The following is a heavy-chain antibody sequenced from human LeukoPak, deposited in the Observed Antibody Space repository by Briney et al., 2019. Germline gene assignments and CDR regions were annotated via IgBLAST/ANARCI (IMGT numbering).Heavy chain of an antibody. Sequence: SETLSLTCTVSGGSISSYYWSWIRQPAGKGLEWIGRIYTSGSTNYNPSLKSRVTMSVDTSKNKFSLKLSSVTAADTAVYYCARSVVSDSSGYPVDFDYWGQGTLVTVSS. CDR2: IYTSGST. D-gene: IGHD3-22*01. J-gene: IGHJ4*02. V-gene: IGHV4-4*07. CDR3: ARSVVSDSSGYPVDFDY. CDR1: GGSISSYY.